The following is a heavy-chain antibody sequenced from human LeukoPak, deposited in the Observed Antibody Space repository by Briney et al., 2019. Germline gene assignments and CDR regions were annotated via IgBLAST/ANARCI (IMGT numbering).Heavy chain of an antibody. J-gene: IGHJ1*01. Sequence: GGSLRLSCAASGLTISNYLMGWVRQAPGKGLEWVSLIYSGGSTYSADSVKGRFTISRDNSKNTLHLQMNSLRAEDTAVSYCARDSHYYGSGWHGYFDHWGQGTLVTVSS. CDR2: IYSGGST. CDR1: GLTISNYL. D-gene: IGHD3-10*01. CDR3: ARDSHYYGSGWHGYFDH. V-gene: IGHV3-66*01.